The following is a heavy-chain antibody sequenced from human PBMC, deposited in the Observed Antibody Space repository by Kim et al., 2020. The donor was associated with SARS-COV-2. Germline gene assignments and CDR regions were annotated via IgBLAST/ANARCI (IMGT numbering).Heavy chain of an antibody. J-gene: IGHJ4*01. V-gene: IGHV3-30*18. CDR3: AKGNYDILTGYYYYFDY. Sequence: GGSLRLSCAASGFTFSSYGMHWVRQAPGKGLEWVAVISYDGSNKYYADSVKGRFTISRDNSKNTLYLQMNSLRAEDPAVYYCAKGNYDILTGYYYYFDY. D-gene: IGHD3-9*01. CDR2: ISYDGSNK. CDR1: GFTFSSYG.